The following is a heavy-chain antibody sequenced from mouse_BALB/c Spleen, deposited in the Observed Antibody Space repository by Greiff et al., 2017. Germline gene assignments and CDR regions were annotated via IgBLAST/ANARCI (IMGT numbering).Heavy chain of an antibody. Sequence: QVQLKESGPGLVAPSQSLSITCTVSGFSLTSYGVHWVRQPPGKGLEWLGVIWAGGSTNYNSALMSRLSISKDNSKSQVFLKMNSLQTDDTAMYYCARDPAYYGNWGYAMDYWGQGTSVTVSS. J-gene: IGHJ4*01. D-gene: IGHD2-10*01. CDR3: ARDPAYYGNWGYAMDY. V-gene: IGHV2-9*02. CDR2: IWAGGST. CDR1: GFSLTSYG.